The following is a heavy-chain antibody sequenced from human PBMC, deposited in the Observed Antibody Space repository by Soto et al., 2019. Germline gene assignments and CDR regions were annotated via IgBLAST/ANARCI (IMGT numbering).Heavy chain of an antibody. D-gene: IGHD3-3*01. CDR3: AKGVAGWYYFDY. V-gene: IGHV3-9*01. CDR2: ISWNRGNI. J-gene: IGHJ4*02. CDR1: GFTFDDYA. Sequence: EVQLVESGGGLVQPGRSLRLSCAASGFTFDDYAMHWVRQAPGKGLEWVSGISWNRGNIGYADSVKGRFTISRDNAKKSLYLQMNSLRAEDTALYYCAKGVAGWYYFDYWGQGTLVTVSS.